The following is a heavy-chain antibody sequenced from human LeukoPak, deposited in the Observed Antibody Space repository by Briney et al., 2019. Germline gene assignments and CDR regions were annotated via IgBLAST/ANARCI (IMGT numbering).Heavy chain of an antibody. V-gene: IGHV1-69*04. CDR1: GGTFSSYT. J-gene: IGHJ5*02. D-gene: IGHD3-3*01. CDR2: IIPILGIA. Sequence: APVKVSCKASGGTFSSYTISWVTQAPGQGLEWMGRIIPILGIANYAQKFQGRVTITSEKSTSTPYMEPSSLRSEDTAVYYWARERADFWSGNQAYNWFDPWGQGTLVTVSS. CDR3: ARERADFWSGNQAYNWFDP.